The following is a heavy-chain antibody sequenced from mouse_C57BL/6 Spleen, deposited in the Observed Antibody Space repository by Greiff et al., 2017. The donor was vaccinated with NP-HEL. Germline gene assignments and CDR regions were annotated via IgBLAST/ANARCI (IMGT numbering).Heavy chain of an antibody. CDR1: GYTFTSYW. D-gene: IGHD1-1*01. V-gene: IGHV1-69*01. CDR3: ARSDGSSYDYFDY. CDR2: IDPSDSYP. J-gene: IGHJ2*01. Sequence: QVQLQQPGAELVMPGASVKLSCKASGYTFTSYWMHWVKQRPGQGLEWIGEIDPSDSYPNYNQKFKGKSTLTVDKSSSTAYMQLSSLTSEDSAVYYFARSDGSSYDYFDYWGQGTTHTVSS.